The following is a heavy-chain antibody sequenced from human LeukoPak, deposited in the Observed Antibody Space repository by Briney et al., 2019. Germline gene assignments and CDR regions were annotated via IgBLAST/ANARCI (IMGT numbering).Heavy chain of an antibody. CDR3: ARVDSWFYP. V-gene: IGHV4-34*01. J-gene: IGHJ5*02. CDR2: INHSGST. D-gene: IGHD2-21*01. CDR1: GGFFSGYY. Sequence: SETLSLSCAFYGGFFSGYYWSWIRKPPGKGLEWIGEINHSGSTNYNPSLKSRVTISVDTSKNQFSLKLSSVTAADTAVYYCARVDSWFYPWGQGTLVTVAS.